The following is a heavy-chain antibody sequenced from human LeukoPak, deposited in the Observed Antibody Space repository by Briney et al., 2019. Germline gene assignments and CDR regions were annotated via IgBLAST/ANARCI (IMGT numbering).Heavy chain of an antibody. CDR2: IYYSGST. CDR3: VTNSFLYYYYYMDV. V-gene: IGHV4-39*07. D-gene: IGHD4-11*01. CDR1: GGSISSSSYY. J-gene: IGHJ6*03. Sequence: KPSETLSLTCTVSGGSISSSSYYWGWIRQPPGKGLEWIGSIYYSGSTYYNPSLKSRVTISVDTSKNQFSLKLSSVTAADTAVYYCVTNSFLYYYYYMDVWGKGTTVTVSS.